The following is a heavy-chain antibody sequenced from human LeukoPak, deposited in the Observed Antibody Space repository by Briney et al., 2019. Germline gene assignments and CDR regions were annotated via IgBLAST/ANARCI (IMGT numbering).Heavy chain of an antibody. CDR1: GFTLSNYW. CDR2: INEDGSRK. CDR3: AGGYYAGY. D-gene: IGHD2-2*01. Sequence: PGGSLRLSCAASGFTLSNYWMSWVRQAPGKGLEWVGNINEDGSRKNYADSVKGRFTISRDNSKNSLYLQMDSLRAEDTALYYCAGGYYAGYWGQGTQVTVSS. V-gene: IGHV3-7*04. J-gene: IGHJ4*02.